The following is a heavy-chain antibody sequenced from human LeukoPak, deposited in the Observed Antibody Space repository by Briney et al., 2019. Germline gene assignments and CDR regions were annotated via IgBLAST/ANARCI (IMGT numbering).Heavy chain of an antibody. J-gene: IGHJ6*03. CDR3: ARESGSRSYYYYMDV. Sequence: PGGSLRLSCAASGFTFSTYEMNWVRQAPGKGLEWVSYISSSGSTIYYADSVKGRFTISRDKDKNSVYLQMTSLRAEDTAVYYCARESGSRSYYYYMDVWGKGTTVTVSS. CDR2: ISSSGSTI. CDR1: GFTFSTYE. D-gene: IGHD2-2*01. V-gene: IGHV3-48*03.